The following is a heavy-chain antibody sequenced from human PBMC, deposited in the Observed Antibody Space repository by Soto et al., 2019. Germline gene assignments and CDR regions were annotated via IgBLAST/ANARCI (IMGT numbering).Heavy chain of an antibody. D-gene: IGHD3-16*01. CDR3: AKGMIPRAPIYYYYGMDV. CDR2: ISGSGGST. V-gene: IGHV3-23*01. CDR1: GFTFSSYA. Sequence: GGSLRLSCAASGFTFSSYAMSWVRQAPGKGLEWVSAISGSGGSTYYADSVKGRFTISRDNSKNTLYLQMNSLRAEDTAVYYCAKGMIPRAPIYYYYGMDVWGQGTTVTVSS. J-gene: IGHJ6*02.